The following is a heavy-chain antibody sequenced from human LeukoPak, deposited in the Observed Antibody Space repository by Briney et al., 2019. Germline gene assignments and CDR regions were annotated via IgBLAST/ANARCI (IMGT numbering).Heavy chain of an antibody. D-gene: IGHD3-22*01. V-gene: IGHV4-34*01. CDR2: INHSGST. CDR1: GGSFSGYY. Sequence: SETLSLTCAVYGGSFSGYYWSWIRQPPGKGLEWIGEINHSGSTNYNPSLKSRVTISVDTSKNQFSLKLSSVTAADTAVYYCARGGGYYYDSSGYYLFYPFDYWGQGTLVTVSS. J-gene: IGHJ4*02. CDR3: ARGGGYYYDSSGYYLFYPFDY.